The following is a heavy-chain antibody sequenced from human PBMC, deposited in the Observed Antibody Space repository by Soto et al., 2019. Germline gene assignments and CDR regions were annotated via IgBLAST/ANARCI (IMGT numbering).Heavy chain of an antibody. CDR2: ISSSGSTI. CDR3: ARDRGGATGTLDYYYYGMDV. D-gene: IGHD1-1*01. V-gene: IGHV3-48*03. CDR1: GFTFSSYE. J-gene: IGHJ6*02. Sequence: LRLSCAASGFTFSSYEMNWVRQAPGKGLEWVSYISSSGSTIYYADSVKGRFTISRDNAKNSLYLQMNSLRAEDTAVYYCARDRGGATGTLDYYYYGMDVWGQGTTVTVSS.